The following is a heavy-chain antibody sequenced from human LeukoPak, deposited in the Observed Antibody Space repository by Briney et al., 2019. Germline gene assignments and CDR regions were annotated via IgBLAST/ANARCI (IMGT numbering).Heavy chain of an antibody. CDR3: AREGYGSGSYYNP. CDR1: GFTFSSYW. J-gene: IGHJ4*02. CDR2: IKQDGSEK. D-gene: IGHD3-10*01. V-gene: IGHV3-7*01. Sequence: GGSLRLSCAASGFTFSSYWMSWVRQAPGKGLEWVANIKQDGSEKYYVDSVKGRFTISRDNAKNSLYLQMNSLRAEDTAVYYCAREGYGSGSYYNPWGQGTLVTVSS.